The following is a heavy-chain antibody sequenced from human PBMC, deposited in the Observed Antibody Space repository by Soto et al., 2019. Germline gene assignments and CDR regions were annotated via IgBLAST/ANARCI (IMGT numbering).Heavy chain of an antibody. V-gene: IGHV1-18*01. J-gene: IGHJ4*02. CDR3: ARDPPPPDY. CDR2: ISAYNGNT. CDR1: GYTFASYA. Sequence: QVQLVQSGAEVKKPGASVKVSCKASGYTFASYAISWMRQAPGQGLEWLGWISAYNGNTNYAQKLQGRVTTTTDTSTSTAYMELRSLRSDDTAVYCWARDPPPPDYWGQGTLVTVSS.